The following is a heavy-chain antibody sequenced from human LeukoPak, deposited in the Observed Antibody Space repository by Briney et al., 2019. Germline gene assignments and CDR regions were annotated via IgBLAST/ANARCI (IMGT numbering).Heavy chain of an antibody. CDR1: GYTFTSHF. Sequence: ASVKVSCKASGYTFTSHFIHWVRQAPGQGLEWMGIINPSGGSPSYAQKFQGRVTMTRDMSTSTVYLDLSSLRSEDTAVYYCARELNYDSSGYYFDYWGQGTLVTVSS. J-gene: IGHJ4*02. V-gene: IGHV1-46*01. CDR3: ARELNYDSSGYYFDY. D-gene: IGHD3-22*01. CDR2: INPSGGSP.